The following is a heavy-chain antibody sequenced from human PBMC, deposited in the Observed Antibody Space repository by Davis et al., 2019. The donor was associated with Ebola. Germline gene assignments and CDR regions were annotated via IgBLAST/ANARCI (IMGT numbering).Heavy chain of an antibody. V-gene: IGHV1-69*13. D-gene: IGHD3-3*01. J-gene: IGHJ5*02. CDR1: GGTFSSYA. Sequence: SVKVSCKASGGTFSSYAISWVRQAPGQGLEWMGGIIPIFGTANYAQKFQGRVTITADESTSTAYMELSSLRSEDTAVYYCARGRRFLEWLLYEGWWFDPWGQGTLVTVSS. CDR3: ARGRRFLEWLLYEGWWFDP. CDR2: IIPIFGTA.